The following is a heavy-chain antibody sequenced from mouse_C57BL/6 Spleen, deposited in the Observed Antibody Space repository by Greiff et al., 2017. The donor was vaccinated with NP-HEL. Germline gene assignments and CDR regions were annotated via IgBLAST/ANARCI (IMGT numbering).Heavy chain of an antibody. J-gene: IGHJ1*03. Sequence: EVMLVESGGGLVKPGGSLKLSCAASGFTFSSYAMSWVRQTPEKRLEWVATISDGGSYTYYPDNVKGRFTISRDNAKNNLYLQMSHLKSEDTAMYYCARDPITTVVATGYFDVWGTGTTVTVSS. CDR3: ARDPITTVVATGYFDV. CDR1: GFTFSSYA. D-gene: IGHD1-1*01. CDR2: ISDGGSYT. V-gene: IGHV5-4*01.